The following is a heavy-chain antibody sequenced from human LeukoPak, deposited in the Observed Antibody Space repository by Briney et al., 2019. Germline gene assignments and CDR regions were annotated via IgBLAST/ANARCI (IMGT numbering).Heavy chain of an antibody. Sequence: GGSLRLSCAASGFTFSNYNMNWVRQAAGKGLEWVSSISSSSTYIYYADSVKGRFTISRDNAKNSLYLQMNSLRAEDTAVYYCARLGEYCSSTSCYRWELSKRRPIDYWGQGTLVTVSS. D-gene: IGHD2-2*01. CDR3: ARLGEYCSSTSCYRWELSKRRPIDY. CDR1: GFTFSNYN. CDR2: ISSSSTYI. V-gene: IGHV3-21*01. J-gene: IGHJ4*02.